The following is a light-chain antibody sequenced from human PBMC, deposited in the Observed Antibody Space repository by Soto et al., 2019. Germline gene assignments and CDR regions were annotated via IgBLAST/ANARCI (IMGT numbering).Light chain of an antibody. CDR1: QSVSSSY. Sequence: EIVLPQSPGTLSLSPGERATLSCRASQSVSSSYLAWYQQKPGQAPRLLIYGASSRATGIPDRFSGSGSGTEFTLTISSLQPDDFATYYCQQYNSYSFGQGTKVDIK. CDR2: GAS. V-gene: IGKV3-20*01. J-gene: IGKJ1*01. CDR3: QQYNSYS.